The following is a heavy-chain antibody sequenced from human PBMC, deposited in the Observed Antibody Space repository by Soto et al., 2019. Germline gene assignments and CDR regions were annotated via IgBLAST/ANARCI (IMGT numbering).Heavy chain of an antibody. CDR3: EHSLVAGTGFDY. J-gene: IGHJ4*02. CDR1: GYTFTNYA. CDR2: INAGNGNT. Sequence: ASVKVSCKASGYTFTNYAIHWVRQAPGQRLEWMGWINAGNGNTKYLQNLQGRVTITRDISASTAYMELSSLRSEDTAVYYCEHSLVAGTGFDYCGQATLVPVSP. V-gene: IGHV1-3*01. D-gene: IGHD6-19*01.